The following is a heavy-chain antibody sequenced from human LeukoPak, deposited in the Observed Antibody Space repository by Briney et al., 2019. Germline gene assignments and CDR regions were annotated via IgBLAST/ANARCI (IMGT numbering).Heavy chain of an antibody. CDR3: AKDSAKKYDDY. CDR2: ISGSDGST. V-gene: IGHV3-23*01. J-gene: IGHJ4*02. CDR1: GFPFSRYT. Sequence: GGSLRLSCAASGFPFSRYTMSWVRQTPGKGLEWVSGISGSDGSTNYADSVKGRFTISRENSKNTLYLQMNSLRAEDTAVYYCAKDSAKKYDDYWGQGTLVTVSS. D-gene: IGHD2/OR15-2a*01.